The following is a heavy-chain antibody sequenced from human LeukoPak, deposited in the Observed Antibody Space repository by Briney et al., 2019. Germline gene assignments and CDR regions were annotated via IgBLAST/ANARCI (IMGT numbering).Heavy chain of an antibody. Sequence: SVKVSCKASGGTFSSYAISWVRQAPGQGLEWMGGIIPIFGTANYAQKFQGRVMITADESTSTAYMELSSLRSEDTAVYYCARHDYIVVVPAVYYYYYMDVWGKGTTVTVSS. J-gene: IGHJ6*03. CDR1: GGTFSSYA. D-gene: IGHD2-2*01. CDR2: IIPIFGTA. CDR3: ARHDYIVVVPAVYYYYYMDV. V-gene: IGHV1-69*01.